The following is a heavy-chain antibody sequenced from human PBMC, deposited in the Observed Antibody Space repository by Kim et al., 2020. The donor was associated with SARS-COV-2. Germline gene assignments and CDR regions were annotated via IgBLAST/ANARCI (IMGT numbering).Heavy chain of an antibody. D-gene: IGHD5-12*01. V-gene: IGHV1-3*01. CDR2: INAGNGNT. CDR3: ARVPVDIVATYGMDV. CDR1: GYTFTSYA. J-gene: IGHJ6*02. Sequence: ASVKVSCKASGYTFTSYAMHWVRQAPGQRLEWMGWINAGNGNTKYSQKFQGRVTITRDTSASTAYMELSSLRSEDTAVYYCARVPVDIVATYGMDVWGQGTTVTVSS.